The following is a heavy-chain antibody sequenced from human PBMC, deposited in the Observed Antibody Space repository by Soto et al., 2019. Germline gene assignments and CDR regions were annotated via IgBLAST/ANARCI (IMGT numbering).Heavy chain of an antibody. D-gene: IGHD3-22*01. Sequence: QVQLQESGPGLVKPSQTLSLTCTVSGGSISSGDYYWSWIRQPPGKGLEWIGYIYYSGSTYDNPSLKSRVTISVDTSKNQFSLKLSSVTAADTAVYYCAGYYYDSSGYYTDRSGAFDIWGQGTMVTVSS. J-gene: IGHJ3*02. CDR3: AGYYYDSSGYYTDRSGAFDI. CDR1: GGSISSGDYY. CDR2: IYYSGST. V-gene: IGHV4-30-4*01.